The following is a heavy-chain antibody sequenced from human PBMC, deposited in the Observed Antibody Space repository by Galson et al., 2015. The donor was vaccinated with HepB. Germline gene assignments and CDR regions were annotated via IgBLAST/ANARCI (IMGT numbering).Heavy chain of an antibody. CDR3: ARAGILAFYGDYASPYYFDY. CDR1: GYTFTSYG. D-gene: IGHD4-17*01. V-gene: IGHV1-18*04. Sequence: SVKVSCKASGYTFTSYGISWVRQAPGQGLEWMGWISAYNGNTNYAQKLQGRVTMTTDTSTSTAYMELRSLRSDDTAVYYCARAGILAFYGDYASPYYFDYWGQGTLVTVSS. CDR2: ISAYNGNT. J-gene: IGHJ4*02.